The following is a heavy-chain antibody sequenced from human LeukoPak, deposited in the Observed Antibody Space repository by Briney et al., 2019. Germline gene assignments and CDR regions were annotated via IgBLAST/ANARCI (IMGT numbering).Heavy chain of an antibody. Sequence: ASVKVSCKPSGYTFTGHHMHWVRQAPGQGLEWMGWIDPNSGGTNYAQKFQGRVTVTRDTSISTAYMELSRLKSDDTAVYYCAKWRGYSSGWSGPFDDWGQGTLVTVSS. J-gene: IGHJ4*01. V-gene: IGHV1-2*02. CDR3: AKWRGYSSGWSGPFDD. CDR2: IDPNSGGT. CDR1: GYTFTGHH. D-gene: IGHD6-19*01.